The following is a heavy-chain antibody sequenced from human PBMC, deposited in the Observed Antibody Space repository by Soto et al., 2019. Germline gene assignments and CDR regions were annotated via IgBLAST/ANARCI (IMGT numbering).Heavy chain of an antibody. Sequence: EVQLGESGGGLVQPGRSLRLSCAPSGFTFDDYAMHWVRQAPGQGLEWVPGISWNSGSIGYADSVKGRFTISRDNAKNSLYLQMNSLRADDTALYYCAKLIEYCSGGSCYQIFDYWGQGTLVTVSS. CDR3: AKLIEYCSGGSCYQIFDY. CDR1: GFTFDDYA. V-gene: IGHV3-9*01. J-gene: IGHJ4*02. CDR2: ISWNSGSI. D-gene: IGHD2-15*01.